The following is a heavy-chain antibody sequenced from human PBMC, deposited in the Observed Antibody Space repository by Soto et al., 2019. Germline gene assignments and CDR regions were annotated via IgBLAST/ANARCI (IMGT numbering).Heavy chain of an antibody. D-gene: IGHD2-15*01. Sequence: ASVKVSSKVSGYTLAELSMHWVRQAPGKGLEWMGGFDPEDGETIYAQKFQGRVTMTEDTSTDTAYMELSSLRSEDTAVYYCATLDCSGGSCYPGRYMDVWGKGTTVTVFS. CDR2: FDPEDGET. CDR3: ATLDCSGGSCYPGRYMDV. J-gene: IGHJ6*03. CDR1: GYTLAELS. V-gene: IGHV1-24*01.